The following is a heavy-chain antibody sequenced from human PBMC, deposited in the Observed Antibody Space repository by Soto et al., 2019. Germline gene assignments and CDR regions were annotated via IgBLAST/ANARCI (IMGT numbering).Heavy chain of an antibody. CDR2: IYQSGST. CDR3: ARLFIAASGNNRFDS. J-gene: IGHJ5*01. D-gene: IGHD6-13*01. CDR1: GYAISSGYY. V-gene: IGHV4-38-2*01. Sequence: PSETLSLTWAVSGYAISSGYYWGWIRQPQGKGLEWIGSIYQSGSTYYNLSLKSRVTISVDTSKNHFSLKVSSVTAADTAVYYCARLFIAASGNNRFDSWGQGLLVTVSS.